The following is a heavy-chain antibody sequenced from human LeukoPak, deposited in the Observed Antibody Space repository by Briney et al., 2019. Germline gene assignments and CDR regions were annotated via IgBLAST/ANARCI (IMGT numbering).Heavy chain of an antibody. CDR2: IYYSGNT. D-gene: IGHD3-10*01. V-gene: IGHV4-59*02. J-gene: IGHJ4*02. CDR3: ARGLSPRINMVRGVRPPFRGVFDY. Sequence: SETLSLTCTVSDGSVSGYYWTWIRQPAGRGLEWIGYIYYSGNTNYNPSLKSRLTMSVDTSKNQFSLKLSSVTAADTAVYYCARGLSPRINMVRGVRPPFRGVFDYWGQGTLVTVSS. CDR1: DGSVSGYY.